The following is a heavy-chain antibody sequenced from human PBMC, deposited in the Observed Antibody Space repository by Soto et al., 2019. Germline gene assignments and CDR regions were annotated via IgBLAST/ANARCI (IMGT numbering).Heavy chain of an antibody. CDR2: IIPIFGTA. CDR3: ARDLGPGYSSGWYSGH. CDR1: GYTFTSYA. Sequence: GASVKVSCKASGYTFTSYAISWVRQAPGQGLEWMGGIIPIFGTANYAQKFQGRVTITADESTSTAYMELSSLRSEDTAVYYCARDLGPGYSSGWYSGHWGQGTLVTVSS. J-gene: IGHJ4*02. V-gene: IGHV1-69*13. D-gene: IGHD6-19*01.